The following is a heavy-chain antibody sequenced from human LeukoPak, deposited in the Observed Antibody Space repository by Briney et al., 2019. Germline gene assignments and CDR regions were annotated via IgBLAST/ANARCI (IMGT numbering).Heavy chain of an antibody. CDR3: ARDMTIVVVPAAPHNWFDP. Sequence: ASVKVSCKASGYTFTSYGISWVRQAPGQGLEWMGWISAYNGNTNYAQKLQGRVTMTTDTSTSTAYMELRSLRSDDTAVYYCARDMTIVVVPAAPHNWFDPWGQGTLVTVSS. J-gene: IGHJ5*02. CDR2: ISAYNGNT. V-gene: IGHV1-18*01. CDR1: GYTFTSYG. D-gene: IGHD2-2*01.